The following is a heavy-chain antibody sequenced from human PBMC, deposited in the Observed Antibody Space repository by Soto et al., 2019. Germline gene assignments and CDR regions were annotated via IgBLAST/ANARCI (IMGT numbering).Heavy chain of an antibody. V-gene: IGHV3-33*01. Sequence: QVQLVESGGGVVQPGRSLRLSCAASGFTFRNYGMHWVRQAPGQGLEWLAVIWYDGSNKYYADSVKGRFTISRDNSKNTLYLQMSSLRAEDTAVYYCARDVRSRRYDLWGQGTLVIVSS. D-gene: IGHD3-10*02. J-gene: IGHJ5*02. CDR2: IWYDGSNK. CDR3: ARDVRSRRYDL. CDR1: GFTFRNYG.